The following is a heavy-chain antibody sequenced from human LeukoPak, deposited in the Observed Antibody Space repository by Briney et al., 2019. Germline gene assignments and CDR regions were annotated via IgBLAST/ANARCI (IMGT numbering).Heavy chain of an antibody. D-gene: IGHD2/OR15-2a*01. CDR3: ASLSILSANAFDI. J-gene: IGHJ3*02. CDR2: ISSSSSYI. V-gene: IGHV3-21*01. Sequence: PGGSLRLSCAASGFTFGSYSMNWVRQAPGKGLEWVSSISSSSSYIYYADSVKGRFTISRDNAKNSLYLQMNSLRAEDTAVYYCASLSILSANAFDIWRQGTMVTVSS. CDR1: GFTFGSYS.